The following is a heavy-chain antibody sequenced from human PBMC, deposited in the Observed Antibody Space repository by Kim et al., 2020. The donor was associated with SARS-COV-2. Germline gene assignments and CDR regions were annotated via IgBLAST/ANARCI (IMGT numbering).Heavy chain of an antibody. CDR2: IYYSGST. Sequence: SETLSLTCTVSGGSISSGDYYWSWIRQPPGKGLEWIGYIYYSGSTYYNPSLKSRVTISVDTSKNQFSLKLSSVTAADTAVYYCAREGYSYGSYFDYWGQGTLVTVSS. CDR1: GGSISSGDYY. J-gene: IGHJ4*02. D-gene: IGHD5-18*01. CDR3: AREGYSYGSYFDY. V-gene: IGHV4-30-4*01.